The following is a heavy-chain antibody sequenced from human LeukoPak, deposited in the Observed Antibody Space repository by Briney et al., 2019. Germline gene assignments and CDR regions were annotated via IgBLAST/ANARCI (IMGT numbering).Heavy chain of an antibody. J-gene: IGHJ4*02. V-gene: IGHV3-13*01. CDR3: AKEGARLGTAVSGPFDY. CDR1: GFTFSSYD. CDR2: IGTAGDT. D-gene: IGHD6-13*01. Sequence: PGGSLRLSCAASGFTFSSYDMHWVRQATGKGLEWVSAIGTAGDTYYPGSVKGRFTISRDNAKNSLYLEVNSLRVEDTALYYCAKEGARLGTAVSGPFDYWGQGTLVTVSS.